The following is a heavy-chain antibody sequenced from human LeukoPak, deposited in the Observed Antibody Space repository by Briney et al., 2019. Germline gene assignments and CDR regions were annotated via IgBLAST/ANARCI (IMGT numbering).Heavy chain of an antibody. Sequence: PGGSLRLSCAASGFTFSSYAMSWVRQAPGKGLEWVSAISGSGGSTYYADSVKGRFTIFRDNSKNTLYLQMNSLRAEDTAVYFCARSEYYYDSSGYYYWGQGTLVTVSS. CDR2: ISGSGGST. CDR3: ARSEYYYDSSGYYY. CDR1: GFTFSSYA. J-gene: IGHJ4*02. V-gene: IGHV3-23*01. D-gene: IGHD3-22*01.